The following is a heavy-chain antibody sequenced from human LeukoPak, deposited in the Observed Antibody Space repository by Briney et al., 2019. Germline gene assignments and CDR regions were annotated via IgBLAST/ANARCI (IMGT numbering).Heavy chain of an antibody. CDR1: GFTFGAYA. CDR2: ISGTSDAT. D-gene: IGHD3-9*01. V-gene: IGHV3-23*01. CDR3: AKGNYDMLTGYYSAFN. Sequence: GGSLRLSCAVSGFTFGAYAMSWVRQAPGTGLEWVSTISGTSDATYYVDSVKGRFTASRDNSKQTLYLQMNSLRADDTAVYYCAKGNYDMLTGYYSAFNWGQGTLVTVSS. J-gene: IGHJ4*02.